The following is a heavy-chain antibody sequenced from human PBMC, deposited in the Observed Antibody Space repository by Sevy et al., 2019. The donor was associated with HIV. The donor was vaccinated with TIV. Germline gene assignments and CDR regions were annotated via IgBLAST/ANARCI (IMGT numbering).Heavy chain of an antibody. CDR1: GFTFSNYG. CDR3: ARGGDFNDRSAKRDFDY. Sequence: GGSLRLSCAASGFTFSNYGMHWVRQAPGKGLEWVAVIWNDGSNKYYADPVKGRFTMSRDNSKNTLYLQMNSLRVEDTAVYFCARGGDFNDRSAKRDFDYWGQRTLVTVSS. J-gene: IGHJ4*02. CDR2: IWNDGSNK. D-gene: IGHD3-22*01. V-gene: IGHV3-33*01.